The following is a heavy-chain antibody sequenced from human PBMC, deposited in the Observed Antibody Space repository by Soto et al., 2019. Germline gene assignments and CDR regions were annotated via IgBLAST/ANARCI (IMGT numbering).Heavy chain of an antibody. J-gene: IGHJ4*02. CDR2: IDTLSSTM. D-gene: IGHD3-22*01. CDR1: GFNFSSSS. CDR3: TGGGVSSGPGY. V-gene: IGHV3-48*01. Sequence: VGSLILSCAASGFNFSSSSMNWVRQAPGKGLEWVSFIDTLSSTMYYADSVRGRFTISRDNAKNSLYLQMNSLRAEDTAIYYCTGGGVSSGPGYWGQGTLVTVSS.